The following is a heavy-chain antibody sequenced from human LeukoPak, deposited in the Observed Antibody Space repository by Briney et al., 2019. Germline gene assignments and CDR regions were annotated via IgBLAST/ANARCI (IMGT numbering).Heavy chain of an antibody. CDR1: GFTFSSYW. CDR3: AREDYYYYYMDV. Sequence: GGSLRLSCAASGFTFSSYWMHWVRQAPGKGLVWVSRINSDGSSTSYADSVKGRFTISRDNAKNTLYLQTNSLRAEDTAVYYCAREDYYYYYMDVWGKGTTVTVSS. J-gene: IGHJ6*03. V-gene: IGHV3-74*01. CDR2: INSDGSST.